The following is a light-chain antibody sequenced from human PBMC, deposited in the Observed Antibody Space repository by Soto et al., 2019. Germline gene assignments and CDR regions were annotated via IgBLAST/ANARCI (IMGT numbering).Light chain of an antibody. CDR1: QGIRND. Sequence: DMQMNLSPSSLSATVGDRVTITCRASQGIRNDLGWYQQKPGKATKRLIYAASTLQSGVPSRFSGSGSGTDFTITISCLQSGYWATYYCEQYFSDAVRFGPGTKVDIK. V-gene: IGKV1-17*01. CDR2: AAS. J-gene: IGKJ3*01. CDR3: EQYFSDAVR.